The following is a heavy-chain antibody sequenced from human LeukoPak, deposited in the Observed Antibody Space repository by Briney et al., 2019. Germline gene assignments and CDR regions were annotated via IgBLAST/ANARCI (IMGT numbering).Heavy chain of an antibody. CDR1: GFTFDDYA. V-gene: IGHV3-9*01. Sequence: GRSLRLSCAASGFTFDDYAMHWVRQAPGKGLEWVSGISWNSGSIGYADSVKGRFTISRDNAKNSLYLQMSSLRAEDTALYYCAKDSGDFWSGYIDYWGQGTLVTVSS. CDR2: ISWNSGSI. D-gene: IGHD3-3*01. CDR3: AKDSGDFWSGYIDY. J-gene: IGHJ4*02.